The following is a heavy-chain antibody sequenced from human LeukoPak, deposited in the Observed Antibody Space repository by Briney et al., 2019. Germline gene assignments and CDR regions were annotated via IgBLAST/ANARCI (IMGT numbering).Heavy chain of an antibody. CDR2: IYYSGST. V-gene: IGHV4-59*01. J-gene: IGHJ4*02. D-gene: IGHD3-10*01. Sequence: KPAETLSLTCTVSGGSISTYYWSWIRQPPGKGLEWIGYIYYSGSTNYNPSLKSRVTISVDTSKNQFSLKLSSVTAADTAVYYCARAKYYYGSGSYHFDYWGQGTLVTVSS. CDR3: ARAKYYYGSGSYHFDY. CDR1: GGSISTYY.